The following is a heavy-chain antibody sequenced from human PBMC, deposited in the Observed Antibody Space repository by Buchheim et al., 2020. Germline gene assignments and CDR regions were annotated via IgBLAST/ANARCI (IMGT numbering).Heavy chain of an antibody. D-gene: IGHD1-26*01. CDR2: TNEDGSIK. CDR3: GRDLSGSQDY. J-gene: IGHJ4*02. Sequence: EVQLEESGGGLVQPGGSLRLFCAASGFTFSTYWMHWVRQVPGKGLVWVSRTNEDGSIKDYADSVKGRFTISRDNAENTLYLHMNSLRVEDTAMYYCGRDLSGSQDYWGQGTL. V-gene: IGHV3-74*01. CDR1: GFTFSTYW.